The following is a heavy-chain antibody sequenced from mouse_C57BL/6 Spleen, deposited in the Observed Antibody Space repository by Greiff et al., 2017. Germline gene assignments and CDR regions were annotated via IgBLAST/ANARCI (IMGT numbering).Heavy chain of an antibody. V-gene: IGHV1-18*01. Sequence: EVQLQQSGPELVKPGASVKIPCKASGYTFTDYNMDWVKQSHGKSLEWIGDINPNNGGTIYNQKFKGKATLTVDKSSSTAYMELRSLTSEDTAVYYCARLYYGSSYVVYAMDYWGQGTSVTVSS. D-gene: IGHD1-1*01. CDR2: INPNNGGT. CDR1: GYTFTDYN. J-gene: IGHJ4*01. CDR3: ARLYYGSSYVVYAMDY.